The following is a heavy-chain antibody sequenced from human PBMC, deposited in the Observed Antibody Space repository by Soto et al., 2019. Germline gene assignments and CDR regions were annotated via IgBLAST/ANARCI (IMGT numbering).Heavy chain of an antibody. CDR2: IIPIFGTA. CDR1: GGTFSSYA. CDR3: AHTIFGVVSFFDY. Sequence: SVKVSCKASGGTFSSYAISWVRQAPGQGLEWMGGIIPIFGTANYAQKFQGRVTITADESTSTAYMELSSLRSEDTAVYYCAHTIFGVVSFFDYWGQGTLVPVSS. D-gene: IGHD3-3*01. V-gene: IGHV1-69*13. J-gene: IGHJ4*02.